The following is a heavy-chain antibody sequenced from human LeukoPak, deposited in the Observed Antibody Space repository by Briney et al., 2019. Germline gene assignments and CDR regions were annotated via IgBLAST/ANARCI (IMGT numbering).Heavy chain of an antibody. CDR3: ASEARVHYDSSGYYYG. CDR1: GGSFSGYY. CDR2: INHSGST. D-gene: IGHD3-22*01. V-gene: IGHV4-34*01. J-gene: IGHJ4*02. Sequence: SETLSLTCAVYGGSFSGYYWSWIRQPPGKGLEWIGEINHSGSTNYNPSLKSRVTISVDTSKNRFSLKLSSVTAADTAVYYCASEARVHYDSSGYYYGWGQGTLVTVSS.